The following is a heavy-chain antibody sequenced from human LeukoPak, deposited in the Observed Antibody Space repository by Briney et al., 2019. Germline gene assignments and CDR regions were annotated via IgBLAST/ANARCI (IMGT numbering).Heavy chain of an antibody. CDR3: ARVGDYLDAFDI. CDR2: ISSSSSYI. D-gene: IGHD4-17*01. Sequence: PGRSLRLSCAASGFSFDDYAMHWVRQAPGKGLEWVSSISSSSSYIYYADSVKGRFTISRDNAKNSLYLQMNSLRAEDTAVYYCARVGDYLDAFDIWGQGTMVTVSS. J-gene: IGHJ3*02. CDR1: GFSFDDYA. V-gene: IGHV3-21*01.